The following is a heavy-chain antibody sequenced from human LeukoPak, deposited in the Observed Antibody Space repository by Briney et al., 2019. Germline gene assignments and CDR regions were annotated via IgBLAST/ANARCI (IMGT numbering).Heavy chain of an antibody. CDR2: IYYSGST. D-gene: IGHD5-12*01. CDR3: AREYSAFDY. CDR1: GDPISTSSDY. V-gene: IGHV4-61*08. Sequence: SETLSLTCTVSGDPISTSSDYKWTWIRQPPRKGLEWIGYIYYSGSTNYNPSLQSRVTISVDTSNNQFSLKLTSVTAADTAVYYCAREYSAFDYWGQGTLVTVSS. J-gene: IGHJ4*02.